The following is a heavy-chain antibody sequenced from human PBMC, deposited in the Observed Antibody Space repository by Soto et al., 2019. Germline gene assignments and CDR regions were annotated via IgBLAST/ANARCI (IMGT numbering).Heavy chain of an antibody. J-gene: IGHJ4*02. CDR2: INSDGSST. CDR1: GFTFSSYW. CDR3: ARGLRRSVGGYSGYGRGY. Sequence: EVQLVESGGGLVQPGGSLRLSCAASGFTFSSYWMHWVRQAPGKGLVWVSRINSDGSSTSYADSVKGRFTISRDNAKNTLYLKMNSLRAEDTAVYYCARGLRRSVGGYSGYGRGYWGQGTLVTVSS. V-gene: IGHV3-74*01. D-gene: IGHD5-12*01.